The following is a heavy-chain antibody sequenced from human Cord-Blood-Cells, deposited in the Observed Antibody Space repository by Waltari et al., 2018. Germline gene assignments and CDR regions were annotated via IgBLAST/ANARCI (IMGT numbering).Heavy chain of an antibody. Sequence: QVQLVQSGAEVKKPGSSVKVSCKASGGTFSSYAISWVRQAPGQGLEWMGGIIPIFGTANYAQKCQGRVTITADESTSTAYMELSSLRSEETAVYYCARAIFGVVTQGYFDDWGQGTLVTVSS. CDR1: GGTFSSYA. J-gene: IGHJ4*02. D-gene: IGHD3-3*01. CDR2: IIPIFGTA. CDR3: ARAIFGVVTQGYFDD. V-gene: IGHV1-69*01.